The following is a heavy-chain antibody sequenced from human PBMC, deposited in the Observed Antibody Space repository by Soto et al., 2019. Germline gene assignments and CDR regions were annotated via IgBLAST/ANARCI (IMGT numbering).Heavy chain of an antibody. V-gene: IGHV4-34*01. CDR2: INHSGST. CDR3: ARRRLTTVTGVDY. J-gene: IGHJ4*02. Sequence: QVQLQQWGAGLLMPSETLSLTCAVYGGSFSGYYWSWIRQPPGKGLEWIGEINHSGSTNYNPSLKSRVTISVDTSKNQFSLKLSSVTAADTAVYYCARRRLTTVTGVDYWGQGTLVTVSS. D-gene: IGHD4-17*01. CDR1: GGSFSGYY.